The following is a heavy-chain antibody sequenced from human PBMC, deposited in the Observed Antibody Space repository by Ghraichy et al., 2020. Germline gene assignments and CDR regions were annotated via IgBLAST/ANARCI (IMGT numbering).Heavy chain of an antibody. J-gene: IGHJ4*02. CDR3: ARVSREGSGYDYPD. V-gene: IGHV4-59*01. Sequence: SETLSLTCTVSGGSISTYYWSWIRQPPGKGLEWIGYIYYSGNTNYNSSLKSRVTISVDTSKNQFSLKLSSVTPADTAVYYCARVSREGSGYDYPDWGQGILVTVSS. CDR1: GGSISTYY. CDR2: IYYSGNT. D-gene: IGHD5-12*01.